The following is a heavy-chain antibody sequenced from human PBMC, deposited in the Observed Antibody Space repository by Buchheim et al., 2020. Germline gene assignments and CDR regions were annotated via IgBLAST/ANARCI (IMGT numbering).Heavy chain of an antibody. D-gene: IGHD7-27*01. Sequence: EVQLVESGGGLVQPGGSLRLSCVASGFTFSTYTMNWVRQAPGKGLEWVSFIAWSTDTKTYSDSVKGRFTISIDNAKNSLFLPMNSLRAEDTAVYYCVRDLDWGFDYWGQGTL. J-gene: IGHJ4*02. CDR3: VRDLDWGFDY. CDR1: GFTFSTYT. CDR2: IAWSTDTK. V-gene: IGHV3-48*01.